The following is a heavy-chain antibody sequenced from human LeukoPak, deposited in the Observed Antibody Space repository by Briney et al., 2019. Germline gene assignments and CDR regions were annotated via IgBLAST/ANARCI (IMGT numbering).Heavy chain of an antibody. V-gene: IGHV1-3*01. Sequence: ASVKVSCKASGFTFSSYAIHWVRQAPGQGLEWMGWINVCNGNTKLSQQFQGRVTMTRDTSASTAYMELSSLRSEDTAVYYCARDRYYYYSSSYDYWGQGTLVTVSS. CDR3: ARDRYYYYSSSYDY. D-gene: IGHD3-22*01. J-gene: IGHJ4*02. CDR1: GFTFSSYA. CDR2: INVCNGNT.